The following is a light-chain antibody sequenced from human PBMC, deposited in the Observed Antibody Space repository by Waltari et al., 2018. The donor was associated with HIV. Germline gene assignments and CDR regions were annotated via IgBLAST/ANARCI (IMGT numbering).Light chain of an antibody. CDR3: AAWDDSLNGWV. CDR1: RSNIGSNT. V-gene: IGLV1-44*01. Sequence: QSVLTQPPSASGTPGQRATNSCSGRRSNIGSNTVSWYQQHPGTAPKLCSYCNNRRPSGVPDRFSGSKSGTSASLAISGLQSEDEADYYCAAWDDSLNGWVFGGGTKLTVV. CDR2: CNN. J-gene: IGLJ3*02.